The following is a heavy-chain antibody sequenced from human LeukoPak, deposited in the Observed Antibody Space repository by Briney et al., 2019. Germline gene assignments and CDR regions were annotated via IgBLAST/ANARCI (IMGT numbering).Heavy chain of an antibody. Sequence: GGSLRLSCVASGFTFSNYVMNWVRQTPGKRLEWVASTDGTGGDSYYADAVKGRFTISRDDSRDTLYLQMNSLKAEDTAVYYCAKDAFSYNGVFDPSDIWGQGTMVTVSS. J-gene: IGHJ3*02. CDR3: AKDAFSYNGVFDPSDI. V-gene: IGHV3-23*01. CDR2: TDGTGGDS. D-gene: IGHD3-3*01. CDR1: GFTFSNYV.